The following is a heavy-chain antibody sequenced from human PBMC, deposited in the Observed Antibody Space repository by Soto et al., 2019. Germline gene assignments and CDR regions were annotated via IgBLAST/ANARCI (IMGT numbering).Heavy chain of an antibody. D-gene: IGHD3-3*01. CDR3: ARGGLGDFWSGYLNYYYYYGMDV. CDR2: INHGGST. CDR1: GGSFSCYY. J-gene: IGHJ6*02. V-gene: IGHV4-34*01. Sequence: EPLSLTCAVYGGSFSCYYWSWIRQPPWKGLEWIGEINHGGSTNYNPSLKSRVTISVDTSKNQFSLKLSSVTAADTAVYYCARGGLGDFWSGYLNYYYYYGMDVWRQGTTVTVSS.